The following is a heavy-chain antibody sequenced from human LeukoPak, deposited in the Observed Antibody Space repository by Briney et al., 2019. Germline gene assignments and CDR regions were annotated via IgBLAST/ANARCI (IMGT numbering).Heavy chain of an antibody. CDR2: ISSSSSYI. J-gene: IGHJ4*02. CDR1: GFTFSSYS. D-gene: IGHD3-10*01. V-gene: IGHV3-21*01. CDR3: ARDPGSGSYKRPIDY. Sequence: GGSLRLSCAASGFTFSSYSMNWVRQAPGKGLEWVSSISSSSSYIYYADSVEGRFTISRDNAKNSLYLQMNSLRAEDTAVYYCARDPGSGSYKRPIDYWGQGTLVTVSS.